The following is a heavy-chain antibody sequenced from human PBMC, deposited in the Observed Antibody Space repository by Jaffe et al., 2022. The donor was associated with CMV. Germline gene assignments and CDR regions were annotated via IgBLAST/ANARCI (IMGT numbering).Heavy chain of an antibody. CDR3: ARASLQSPARYCSGGSCYTGIDY. Sequence: EVQLVESGGGLVQPGGSLRLSCAASGFTFSSYEMNWVRQAPGKGLEWVSYISSSGSTIYYADSVKGRFTISRDNAKNSLYLQMNSLRAEDTAVYYCARASLQSPARYCSGGSCYTGIDYWGQGTLVTVSS. D-gene: IGHD2-15*01. CDR2: ISSSGSTI. J-gene: IGHJ4*02. CDR1: GFTFSSYE. V-gene: IGHV3-48*03.